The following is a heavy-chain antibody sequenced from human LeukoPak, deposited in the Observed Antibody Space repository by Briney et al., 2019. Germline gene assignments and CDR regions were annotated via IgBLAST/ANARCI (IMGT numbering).Heavy chain of an antibody. CDR3: ARDGGIAAAHFDY. V-gene: IGHV3-7*03. D-gene: IGHD6-13*01. CDR1: GFTFSGYW. Sequence: GGSLRLSCAASGFTFSGYWMTWVRQAPGKGLEWVANIKQDGVAKHYVESVKGRFTISRDNAKNSLYLQMNSLRAEDTAVYYCARDGGIAAAHFDYWGQGTLVTVSS. CDR2: IKQDGVAK. J-gene: IGHJ4*02.